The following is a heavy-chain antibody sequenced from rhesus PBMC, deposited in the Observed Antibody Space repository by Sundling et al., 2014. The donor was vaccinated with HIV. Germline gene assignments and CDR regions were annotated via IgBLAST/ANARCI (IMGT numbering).Heavy chain of an antibody. V-gene: IGHV4-122*02. CDR2: ITYTGSS. CDR1: GGSISSGYYY. D-gene: IGHD6-31*01. J-gene: IGHJ3*01. CDR3: ARAQAGFDAFDF. Sequence: QVQLRESGPGVVKPSETLSLTCAVSGGSISSGYYYWSWIRQPPGKGLEWIAYITYTGSSNYNPSLMSRVTISRDTSKNQFSLKLSSVTAADTAVYYCARAQAGFDAFDFWGQGLRVTVSS.